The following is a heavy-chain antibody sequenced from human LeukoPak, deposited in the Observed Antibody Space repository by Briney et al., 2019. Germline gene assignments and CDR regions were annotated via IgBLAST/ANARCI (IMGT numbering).Heavy chain of an antibody. J-gene: IGHJ5*02. CDR1: GDSISSGNYY. V-gene: IGHV4-61*02. CDR3: AKDLGSWSNWFDP. D-gene: IGHD6-13*01. CDR2: IYTSGSA. Sequence: PSETLSLTCSVSGDSISSGNYYWTWIRQPAGKGLEWIGRIYTSGSASYNPSLKSRVTMSLDTSKNQFSLNLRSVTAADTAVYYCAKDLGSWSNWFDPWGQGTLVTVSS.